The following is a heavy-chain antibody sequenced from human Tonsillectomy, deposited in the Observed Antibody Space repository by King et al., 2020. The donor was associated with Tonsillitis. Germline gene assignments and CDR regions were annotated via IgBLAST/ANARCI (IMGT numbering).Heavy chain of an antibody. CDR1: GGSIGGGAFY. Sequence: QLQESGPGLVKPSQTLSLTCTVSGGSIGGGAFYWRWIRQHPGKGLEGIGYLFHSENTYYNPSLQRRLIISVDTSENQFSLKLSSVTAADTAVYYCARYEGGVFDPWGQGTLVTVSS. CDR3: ARYEGGVFDP. V-gene: IGHV4-31*03. D-gene: IGHD2-15*01. CDR2: LFHSENT. J-gene: IGHJ5*02.